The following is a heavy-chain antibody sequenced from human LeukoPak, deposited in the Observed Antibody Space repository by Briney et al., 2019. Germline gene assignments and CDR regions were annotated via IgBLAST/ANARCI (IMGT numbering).Heavy chain of an antibody. J-gene: IGHJ4*02. CDR3: AKARRLRIAAAGVFDY. Sequence: PGGSLRLSCAASGFTFSSYAMSWVRQAPGKGLEWVSSIRGSGGSTYYADSVKGRFTISRDKSKNTLYLQMNSLRAEDTAVYYCAKARRLRIAAAGVFDYWGQGTLVTVSS. D-gene: IGHD6-13*01. CDR1: GFTFSSYA. CDR2: IRGSGGST. V-gene: IGHV3-23*01.